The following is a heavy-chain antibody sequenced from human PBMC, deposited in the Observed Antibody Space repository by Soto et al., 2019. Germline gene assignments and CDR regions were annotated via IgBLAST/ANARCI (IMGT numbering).Heavy chain of an antibody. Sequence: PGGSLRLSCAASGFTFSRYSMNWVRQAPGKGLEWVSSISSTTNYIYYADSMKGRFTVSRDNAKNSVYLDMSSLRSEDTAVYYCAGSKRFLEWLLTQNWFDPWGQGTLVTVSS. CDR2: ISSTTNYI. D-gene: IGHD3-3*01. CDR1: GFTFSRYS. J-gene: IGHJ5*02. CDR3: AGSKRFLEWLLTQNWFDP. V-gene: IGHV3-21*04.